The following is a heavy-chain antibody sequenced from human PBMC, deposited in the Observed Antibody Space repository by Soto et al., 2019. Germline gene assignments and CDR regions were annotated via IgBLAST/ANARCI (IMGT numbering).Heavy chain of an antibody. V-gene: IGHV1-18*01. Sequence: QGQVVQSGAEVRKPGASVKVSCKASGYTFTNYGISWVRQAPGQGLEWMGWISASNGDTNSAQKFQGRVAMSTDTPPSTAYTEPRSLRSHQTAVYSSASCHIPLFGVVTAPRRCWGTDVRRQGPTVNVAS. CDR1: GYTFTNYG. D-gene: IGHD3-3*01. J-gene: IGHJ6*01. CDR3: ASCHIPLFGVVTAPRRCWGTDV. CDR2: ISASNGDT.